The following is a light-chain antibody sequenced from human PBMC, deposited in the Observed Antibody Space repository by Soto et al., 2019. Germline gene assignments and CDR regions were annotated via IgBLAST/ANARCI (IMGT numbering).Light chain of an antibody. CDR2: DAS. CDR1: QSVSSY. V-gene: IGKV3-11*01. Sequence: EIVLTQSPATLSLSPGERATLSCRASQSVSSYLAWYQQKPGQAPRLLIYDASNRATGIPARFSGSGSGTDFTLTISSLEPEDFATYYCQQTYNTPRATFGQGTKVEIK. CDR3: QQTYNTPRAT. J-gene: IGKJ1*01.